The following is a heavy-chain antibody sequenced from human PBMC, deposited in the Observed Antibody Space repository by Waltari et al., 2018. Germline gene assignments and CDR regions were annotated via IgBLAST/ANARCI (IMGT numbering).Heavy chain of an antibody. CDR1: GYSISSGYY. V-gene: IGHV4-38-2*01. J-gene: IGHJ4*02. Sequence: QVQLQESGPGLVKPSETLSLTCAVSGYSISSGYYWGWIRQPPGKGLEWIGSIYHSGSTYYNPSLKSRVTISVDTSKNQFSLKLSSVTAADTAVYYCARQYNWNYDYWGQGTLVTVSS. CDR3: ARQYNWNYDY. D-gene: IGHD1-7*01. CDR2: IYHSGST.